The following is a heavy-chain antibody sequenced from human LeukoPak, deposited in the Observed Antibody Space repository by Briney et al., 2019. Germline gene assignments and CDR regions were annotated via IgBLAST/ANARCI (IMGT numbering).Heavy chain of an antibody. V-gene: IGHV3-23*01. CDR3: AKVIVSVDTAIDY. D-gene: IGHD5-18*01. CDR2: NSGSGGST. J-gene: IGHJ4*02. CDR1: GFTSSSYA. Sequence: GGSLRLSCAASGFTSSSYAMTWVRQAPGQGLEWVSGNSGSGGSTYYADSVKGRFTISRDNSKNTLYLQMNSLRAEDTAVYYCAKVIVSVDTAIDYWGQGTLVTVSS.